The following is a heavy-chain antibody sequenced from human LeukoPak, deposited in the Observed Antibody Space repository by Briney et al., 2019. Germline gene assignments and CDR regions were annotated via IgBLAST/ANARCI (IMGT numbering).Heavy chain of an antibody. J-gene: IGHJ3*02. V-gene: IGHV4-59*01. Sequence: SETLSLTCTVSGGSISSYYWSWIRQPPGKGLEWIGYIYYSGSTNYNPSLKSRVTISVDTSKNQFSLKLSSVTAADTAVYYCARDSGWSAFDIWGQGTMVTVSS. CDR2: IYYSGST. D-gene: IGHD6-19*01. CDR1: GGSISSYY. CDR3: ARDSGWSAFDI.